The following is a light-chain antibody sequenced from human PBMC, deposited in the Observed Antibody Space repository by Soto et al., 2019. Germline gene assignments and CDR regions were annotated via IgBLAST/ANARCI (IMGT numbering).Light chain of an antibody. CDR2: GAS. V-gene: IGKV3-15*01. J-gene: IGKJ2*01. CDR3: QQYNSRPT. Sequence: EIVLTQSPATLSVSPGESATLSCRASQSVTSHLAWYQQKPGQAPRLLIFGASTRATGIPARFSGSGSGTDFTLTISSMQSEDFAVYYCQQYNSRPTFGQGTKLEIK. CDR1: QSVTSH.